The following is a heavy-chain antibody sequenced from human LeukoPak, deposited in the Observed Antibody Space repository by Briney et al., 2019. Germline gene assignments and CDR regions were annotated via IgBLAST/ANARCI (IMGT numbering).Heavy chain of an antibody. CDR3: ARAYSYGYGPLDY. D-gene: IGHD5-18*01. V-gene: IGHV1-18*04. CDR2: ISTDNGNT. Sequence: GAVKVSCKASGYTFSIYYMHWVRQAPGQGRQWMGWISTDNGNTDYAQSLQGRCTMTTDTSTSTAYMDVWSLRSDDTAVYFCARAYSYGYGPLDYWGQGTLVTVSS. CDR1: GYTFSIYY. J-gene: IGHJ4*02.